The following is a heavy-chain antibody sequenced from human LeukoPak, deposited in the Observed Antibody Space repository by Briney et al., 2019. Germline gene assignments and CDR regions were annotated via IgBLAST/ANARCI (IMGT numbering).Heavy chain of an antibody. CDR2: IYYSGST. D-gene: IGHD6-13*01. J-gene: IGHJ3*02. CDR3: ARDLWGQQLGPRGGAFDI. CDR1: GGSISNYY. V-gene: IGHV4-59*01. Sequence: PSETLSLTCTVSGGSISNYYWSWIRQPPGKGLEWIGYIYYSGSTNYNPSLKSRVTISVDTSKNQFSLKLSSVTAADTALYYCARDLWGQQLGPRGGAFDIWGQGTMVTVSS.